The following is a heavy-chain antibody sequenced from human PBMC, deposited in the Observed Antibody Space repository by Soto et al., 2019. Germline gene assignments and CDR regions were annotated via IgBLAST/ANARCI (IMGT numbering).Heavy chain of an antibody. V-gene: IGHV4-34*01. CDR2: IHHSGTT. Sequence: SETLSLTCDVYGGSFSGYSWSWIRQPPGRGLEWIGEIHHSGTTNYNPSLKSRVTISRDTSKNHFSLELSSVTAADTAVYYCARGPSRGSTSRWEVVRAEYFQQWGQGTLVT. CDR1: GGSFSGYS. CDR3: ARGPSRGSTSRWEVVRAEYFQQ. J-gene: IGHJ1*01. D-gene: IGHD1-26*01.